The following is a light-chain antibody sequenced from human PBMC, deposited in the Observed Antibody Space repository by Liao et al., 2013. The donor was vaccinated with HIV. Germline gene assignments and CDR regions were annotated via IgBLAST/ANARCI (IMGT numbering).Light chain of an antibody. CDR3: QAWDRSTSYG. Sequence: SYDLTQPPSVSVSPGQTASITCSGDKLGDKYACWYQQKPGQSPVLVIYQDNKRPSGIPERFSGSNSGNTATLTISGTQAMDEADYYCQAWDRSTSYGFGTGTKVTVL. V-gene: IGLV3-1*01. CDR2: QDN. J-gene: IGLJ1*01. CDR1: KLGDKY.